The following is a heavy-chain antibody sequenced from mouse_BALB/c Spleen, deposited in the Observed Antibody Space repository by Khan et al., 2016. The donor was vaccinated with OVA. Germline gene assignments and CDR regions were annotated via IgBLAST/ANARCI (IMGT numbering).Heavy chain of an antibody. CDR3: TRIAYYYDSEGFAY. Sequence: EVELVESGGDLVKPGGSLKLSCAASGFTFSTYGMSWVRQTPDRRLEWVATVSTGGTYTYYLDSVKGRFTISRDNAKNTLYLQMSSLKSEDTAMFYGTRIAYYYDSEGFAYWGQGTLVTVSA. D-gene: IGHD1-1*01. CDR2: VSTGGTYT. CDR1: GFTFSTYG. J-gene: IGHJ3*01. V-gene: IGHV5-6*01.